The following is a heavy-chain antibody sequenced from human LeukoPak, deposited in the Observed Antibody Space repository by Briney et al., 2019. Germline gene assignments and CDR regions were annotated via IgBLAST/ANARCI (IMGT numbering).Heavy chain of an antibody. V-gene: IGHV3-30*03. CDR3: AREPSGTLDY. CDR2: ISYDGSNK. J-gene: IGHJ4*02. D-gene: IGHD1-26*01. CDR1: GFTFSSYG. Sequence: GGSLRLSCAASGFTFSSYGMHWVRQAPGKGLEWVAVISYDGSNKYYADSVKGRFTISRDNSKNTLYLQMNSLRAEDTAVYYCAREPSGTLDYWGQGTLVTVSS.